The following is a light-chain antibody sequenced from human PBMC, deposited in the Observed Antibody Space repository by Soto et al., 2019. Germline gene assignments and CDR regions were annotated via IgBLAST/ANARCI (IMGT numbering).Light chain of an antibody. V-gene: IGKV1-5*03. CDR3: KHYNSYSEA. CDR1: QSISTY. CDR2: KAS. Sequence: DIQMTQSPSTLSASVGDRVTITCRASQSISTYLAWYQQKPGKAPKLLIYKASTLKSGVPSRFSGSGSGTEFTLTIRSLQPDDFATYYCKHYNSYSEAFGQGTKVDIK. J-gene: IGKJ1*01.